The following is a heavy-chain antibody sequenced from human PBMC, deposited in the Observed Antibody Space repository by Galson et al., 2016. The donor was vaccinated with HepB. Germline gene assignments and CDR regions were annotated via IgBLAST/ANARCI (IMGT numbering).Heavy chain of an antibody. D-gene: IGHD4-17*01. V-gene: IGHV3-33*01. CDR1: GFTFNNHG. CDR2: IWYDGTNE. Sequence: SLRLSCAASGFTFNNHGMHWVRQAPGKGLEWVAVIWYDGTNEYYADAVKGRFIISRDNRANSVYLQMTSLRGEDTAVYYCARDYGDSTGGFWGRGTLVTVSS. CDR3: ARDYGDSTGGF. J-gene: IGHJ4*02.